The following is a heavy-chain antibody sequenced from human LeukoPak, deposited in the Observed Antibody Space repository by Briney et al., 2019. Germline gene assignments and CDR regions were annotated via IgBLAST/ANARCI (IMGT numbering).Heavy chain of an antibody. V-gene: IGHV3-7*03. CDR1: GFTFSGYW. Sequence: GGSLRLSCAASGFTFSGYWMTWARQAPGKGLEWVANINPDGSQKYYVDSVKGRFTISRDNAKNSLYLQMNSLRVEETAVYYCAREGDNYGKDVWGRGTTVIVSS. CDR2: INPDGSQK. J-gene: IGHJ6*02. CDR3: AREGDNYGKDV. D-gene: IGHD1-26*01.